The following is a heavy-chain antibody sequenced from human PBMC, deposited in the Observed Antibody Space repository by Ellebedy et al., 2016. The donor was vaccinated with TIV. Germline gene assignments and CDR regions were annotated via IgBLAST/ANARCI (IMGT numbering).Heavy chain of an antibody. J-gene: IGHJ4*02. CDR3: ARDQPFGSF. CDR1: GFTFRSYW. CDR2: INSDGSST. V-gene: IGHV3-74*01. D-gene: IGHD3-10*01. Sequence: GGSLRLSXVVSGFTFRSYWMHWVRQAPGKGLVWVSRINSDGSSTNYADSVKGRFTISRDNAKNSLYLEMNSLRVDDTAMYYCARDQPFGSFWGQGTLVTVSS.